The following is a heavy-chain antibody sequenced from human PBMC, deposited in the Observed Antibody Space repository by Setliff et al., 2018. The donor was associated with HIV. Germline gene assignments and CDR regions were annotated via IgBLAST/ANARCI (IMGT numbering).Heavy chain of an antibody. CDR1: GFTFSSYR. D-gene: IGHD2-15*01. CDR3: ARTCSGSGCYAGLES. Sequence: PGGSLRLSCAASGFTFSSYRMHWVRQAPGKGLEWVAVILDDGVNKYRADSVKGRLTISRDYSKNTLSLQMNSLRPEDTAVYYCARTCSGSGCYAGLESWGQGTPVTVSS. CDR2: ILDDGVNK. J-gene: IGHJ4*02. V-gene: IGHV3-30*03.